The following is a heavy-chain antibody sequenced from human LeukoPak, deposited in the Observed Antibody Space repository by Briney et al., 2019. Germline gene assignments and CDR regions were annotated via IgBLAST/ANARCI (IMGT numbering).Heavy chain of an antibody. Sequence: GGSLRLSCAASGFTFSSYSMNWVRQAPGKGLGGVSSISSSSSYIYYADSVKGRLTISRDNAKNSLYLQMNSLRAEDTAVYYCARDSRDYDFWSGPKQYYFDYWGQGTLVTVSS. D-gene: IGHD3-3*01. J-gene: IGHJ4*02. CDR1: GFTFSSYS. CDR2: ISSSSSYI. CDR3: ARDSRDYDFWSGPKQYYFDY. V-gene: IGHV3-21*01.